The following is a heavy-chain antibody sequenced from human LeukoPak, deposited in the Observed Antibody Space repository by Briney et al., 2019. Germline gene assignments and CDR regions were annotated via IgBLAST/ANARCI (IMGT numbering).Heavy chain of an antibody. D-gene: IGHD3-10*01. CDR1: GFTFSSYS. CDR3: ARAETYYYGSGSYH. V-gene: IGHV3-21*01. J-gene: IGHJ4*02. Sequence: PGGSLRLSCAASGFTFSSYSMNWVRQAPGKGLEWVSSISSSSSYIYYADSVKGRFTISRDNAKNSLYLQMNSLSAEDTAVYYCARAETYYYGSGSYHWGQGTLVTVSS. CDR2: ISSSSSYI.